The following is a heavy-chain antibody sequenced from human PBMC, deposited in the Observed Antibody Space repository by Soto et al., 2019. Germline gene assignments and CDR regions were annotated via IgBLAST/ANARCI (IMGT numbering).Heavy chain of an antibody. CDR1: GYTFTGYY. CDR3: ARSTDCSSTSCYANYYYGMDV. CDR2: INPNSGGT. D-gene: IGHD2-2*01. J-gene: IGHJ6*02. Sequence: ASVKVSCKASGYTFTGYYMHWVRQAPGQGLEWMGWINPNSGGTNYAQKFQGWVTMTRDTSISTAYMELSRLRSDDTAVYYRARSTDCSSTSCYANYYYGMDVWGQGTTVTVSS. V-gene: IGHV1-2*04.